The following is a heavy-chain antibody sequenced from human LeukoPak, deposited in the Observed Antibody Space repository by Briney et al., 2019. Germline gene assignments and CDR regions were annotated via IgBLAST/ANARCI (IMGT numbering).Heavy chain of an antibody. J-gene: IGHJ1*01. CDR2: IYYSGST. CDR1: GGSISSRSYY. D-gene: IGHD1-26*01. Sequence: SETLSLTCTVSGGSISSRSYYWGWIRQPPGRGLEWIGSIYYSGSTYYNPSLKSRVSISVDTSKNQFSLKLTSVTAADTAVYYCARLINTEQRPPAAEYFQQWGQGTLVTVSS. CDR3: ARLINTEQRPPAAEYFQQ. V-gene: IGHV4-39*07.